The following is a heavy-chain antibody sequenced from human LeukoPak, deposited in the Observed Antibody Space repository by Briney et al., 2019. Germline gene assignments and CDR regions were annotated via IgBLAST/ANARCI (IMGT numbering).Heavy chain of an antibody. Sequence: PGGSLRLSCAASGFTFSSYAMTWVRQAPGKGLEWVSAISNSGGSTYYAGSVKGRFTVSRDSSKNTLYLQMNSLRAEDTAVYYCESEYGGYDLFDYWGQRTLVTVSS. J-gene: IGHJ4*02. D-gene: IGHD5-12*01. CDR2: ISNSGGST. V-gene: IGHV3-23*01. CDR3: ESEYGGYDLFDY. CDR1: GFTFSSYA.